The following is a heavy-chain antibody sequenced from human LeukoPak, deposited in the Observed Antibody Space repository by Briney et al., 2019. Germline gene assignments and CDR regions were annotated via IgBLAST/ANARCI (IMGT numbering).Heavy chain of an antibody. CDR1: GFTFSSYW. J-gene: IGHJ4*02. CDR3: ARETPAALPLY. D-gene: IGHD2-15*01. CDR2: IKQDGSEK. V-gene: IGHV3-7*01. Sequence: GGSLRLSCAASGFTFSSYWMSWVRQAPGKGLEWVANIKQDGSEKYYVDSVKGRFSISRDNARNSLYLQMNSLRVEDSAMYYCARETPAALPLYWGQGALVTVSS.